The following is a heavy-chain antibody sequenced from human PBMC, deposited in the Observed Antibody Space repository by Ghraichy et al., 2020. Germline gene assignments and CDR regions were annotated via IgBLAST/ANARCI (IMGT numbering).Heavy chain of an antibody. V-gene: IGHV3-23*01. J-gene: IGHJ4*02. D-gene: IGHD1-14*01. CDR3: ARNRTMTIRNYFDS. CDR2: INFNGGSS. Sequence: GGSLRLSCAASGFRFNDYGMSWVRQAPGKGLEWVSAINFNGGSSQYADSVKGRVAISRDNSKNTLYLHLNSLRAEDTAVYYCARNRTMTIRNYFDSWGQGTLLTVSS. CDR1: GFRFNDYG.